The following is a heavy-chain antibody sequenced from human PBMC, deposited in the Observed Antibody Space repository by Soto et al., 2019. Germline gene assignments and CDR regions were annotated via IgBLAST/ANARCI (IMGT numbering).Heavy chain of an antibody. J-gene: IGHJ6*01. Sequence: EVQLLESGGGLVQPGGSLRLSCAASGFTFNNYAMTWVRQAPGKGLECVSTISGSDDSTYYADSVKGRLTISRDNSKNPLYLQMSSLRAEDTALYYCVKDWTGDTCPCMDVWGQGTTVNVSS. CDR1: GFTFNNYA. V-gene: IGHV3-23*01. D-gene: IGHD2-8*02. CDR2: ISGSDDST. CDR3: VKDWTGDTCPCMDV.